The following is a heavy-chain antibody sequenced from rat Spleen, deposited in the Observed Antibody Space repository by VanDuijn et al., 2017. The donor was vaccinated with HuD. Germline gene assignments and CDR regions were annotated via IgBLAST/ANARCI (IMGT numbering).Heavy chain of an antibody. V-gene: IGHV5-7*01. CDR3: TDYYSYY. J-gene: IGHJ2*01. CDR1: GFTFSDYN. CDR2: ITNTGGST. D-gene: IGHD1-6*01. Sequence: EVQLVESGGGLVQPGRSLKLSCAASGFTFSDYNMAWVRQAPKKGLEWVATITNTGGSTYYPDSVKGRFTISRDNAKSTLYLQMNSLRSEDTATYYCTDYYSYYWGQGVMVTVSS.